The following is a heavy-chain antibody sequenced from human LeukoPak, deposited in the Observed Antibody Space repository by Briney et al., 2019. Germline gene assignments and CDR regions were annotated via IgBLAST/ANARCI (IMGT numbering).Heavy chain of an antibody. D-gene: IGHD1-26*01. CDR2: IYHSGST. CDR1: GYSISSGYY. Sequence: PSETLSLTCTVSGYSISSGYYWGWIRQPPGKGLEWIGSIYHSGSTYYNPSLKSRVTISVDTSKNQFSLKLSSVTAADTAVYYCARGYVGATPDWGQGTLVTVSS. V-gene: IGHV4-38-2*02. CDR3: ARGYVGATPD. J-gene: IGHJ4*02.